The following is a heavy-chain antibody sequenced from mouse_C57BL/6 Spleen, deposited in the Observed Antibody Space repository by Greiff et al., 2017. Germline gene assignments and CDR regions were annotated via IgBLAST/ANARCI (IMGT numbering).Heavy chain of an antibody. CDR3: ARSETGYYFDY. CDR1: GYTFTSYW. CDR2: IDPSDSYT. V-gene: IGHV1-50*01. Sequence: QVQLQQPGAELVKPGASVKLSCKASGYTFTSYWMQWVKQRPGQGLEWIGEIDPSDSYTNYNQKFKGKATLTVDTSSSTAYMQLSSLTSEDSAVYYCARSETGYYFDYWGQGTTLTVSS. J-gene: IGHJ2*01. D-gene: IGHD4-1*01.